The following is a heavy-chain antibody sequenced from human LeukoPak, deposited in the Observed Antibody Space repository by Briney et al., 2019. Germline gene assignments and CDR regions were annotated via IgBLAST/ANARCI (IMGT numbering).Heavy chain of an antibody. CDR3: ARVTRVYSGSYYIGY. CDR2: INPNSGGT. CDR1: GYTFTGYY. V-gene: IGHV1-2*06. Sequence: ASVKVSRKASGYTFTGYYMHWVRQAPGQGLEWMGRINPNSGGTNYAQKFQGRVTMTRDTSISTAYMELSRLRSDDTAVYYCARVTRVYSGSYYIGYWGQGTLVTVSS. D-gene: IGHD1-26*01. J-gene: IGHJ4*02.